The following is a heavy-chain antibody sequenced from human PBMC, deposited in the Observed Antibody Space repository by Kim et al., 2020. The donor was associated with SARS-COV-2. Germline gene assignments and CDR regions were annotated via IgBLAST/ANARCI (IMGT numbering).Heavy chain of an antibody. D-gene: IGHD3-16*01. Sequence: GGSLRLSCAASGFTFSSYSMNWVRQAPGKGLEWVSSISSSSSYIYYADSVKGRFTISRDNAKNSLYLQMNSLRAEDTAVYYCARVSSTYDYVWGTPEYFQHWGQGTLVTVSS. CDR2: ISSSSSYI. J-gene: IGHJ1*01. V-gene: IGHV3-21*01. CDR3: ARVSSTYDYVWGTPEYFQH. CDR1: GFTFSSYS.